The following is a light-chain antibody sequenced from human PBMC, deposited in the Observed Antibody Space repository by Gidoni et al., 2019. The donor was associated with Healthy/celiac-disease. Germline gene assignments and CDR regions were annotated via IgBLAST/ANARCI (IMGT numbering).Light chain of an antibody. Sequence: EIVMTQAPATLSLSPGERATLSCKASQSVSSYLALYQQKPGQAPRLLLYDASNRATGIPAGFSGSGSRTGFTLTISSLEPEDFAVYYCQQRGNWPPYTFXXXTRLEIK. CDR1: QSVSSY. CDR3: QQRGNWPPYT. V-gene: IGKV3-11*01. CDR2: DAS. J-gene: IGKJ2*01.